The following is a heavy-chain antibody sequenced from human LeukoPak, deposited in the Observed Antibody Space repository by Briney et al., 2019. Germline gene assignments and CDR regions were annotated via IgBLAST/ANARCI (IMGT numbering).Heavy chain of an antibody. Sequence: GGSLRLSCAASGFTFSSYAMSWVRQAPGKGLEWVSAISGSGGSTYYADSVKGRFTISRDNSKNTLYLPMNSLRAEDTAVYYCARARLKEWDPFDYWGQGTLVTVSS. V-gene: IGHV3-23*01. CDR3: ARARLKEWDPFDY. CDR2: ISGSGGST. CDR1: GFTFSSYA. J-gene: IGHJ4*02. D-gene: IGHD1-26*01.